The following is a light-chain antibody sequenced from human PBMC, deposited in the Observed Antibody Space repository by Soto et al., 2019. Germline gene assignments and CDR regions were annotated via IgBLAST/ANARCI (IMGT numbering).Light chain of an antibody. J-gene: IGKJ1*01. CDR3: QQSYSSPPT. CDR1: QSISNH. V-gene: IGKV1-39*01. Sequence: DIQMTQSPSSLSASVEDRVSITCRASQSISNHLNWYQQKPGKAPKLLIFAASSLQSGVPSRFSGSRSGPGFTLTISSLQPEDFATYYCQQSYSSPPTFGQGTKVDIK. CDR2: AAS.